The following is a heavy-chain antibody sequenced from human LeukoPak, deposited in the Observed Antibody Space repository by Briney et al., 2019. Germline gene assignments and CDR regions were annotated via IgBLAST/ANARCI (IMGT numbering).Heavy chain of an antibody. D-gene: IGHD2-2*01. CDR3: ARDRGYRSSTSCPYYYYGMDV. CDR1: GFTFSSYA. CDR2: ISYDGSNK. Sequence: GGSLRLSCAASGFTFSSYAMHWVRQAPGKGLEWVAVISYDGSNKYYADSVKGRFAISRDNSKNTLYLQMNSLRAEDTAVYYCARDRGYRSSTSCPYYYYGMDVWGQGTTVTVSS. V-gene: IGHV3-30*09. J-gene: IGHJ6*02.